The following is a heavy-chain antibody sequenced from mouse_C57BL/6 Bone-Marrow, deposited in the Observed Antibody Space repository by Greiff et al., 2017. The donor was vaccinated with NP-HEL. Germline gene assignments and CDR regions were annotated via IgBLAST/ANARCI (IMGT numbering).Heavy chain of an antibody. CDR3: ARPIYYYGLFDY. J-gene: IGHJ2*01. CDR2: IYPGSGST. CDR1: GYTFTSYW. D-gene: IGHD1-1*01. Sequence: VQLQQSGAELVKPGASVKMSCKASGYTFTSYWITWVKQRPGQGLEWIGDIYPGSGSTNYNEKLKSKATLTVDTSSSTAYMQLSSLTSEDSAVYYCARPIYYYGLFDYWGQGTTLTVSS. V-gene: IGHV1-55*01.